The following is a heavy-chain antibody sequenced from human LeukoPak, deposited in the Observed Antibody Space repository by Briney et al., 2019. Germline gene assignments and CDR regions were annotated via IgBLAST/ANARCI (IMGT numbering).Heavy chain of an antibody. CDR3: ARNGSGGSCNYEIDY. J-gene: IGHJ4*02. CDR1: GFTFGDYA. Sequence: GGSLRLSCTASGFTFGDYAMSWVRQAPGKGLEWVGLIRNKAYRGTTEYAASVKGRFTISRDDSKTIAYLQMNSLKTEDPAVYYSARNGSGGSCNYEIDYWGQGTLVTVSS. V-gene: IGHV3-49*04. D-gene: IGHD2-15*01. CDR2: IRNKAYRGTT.